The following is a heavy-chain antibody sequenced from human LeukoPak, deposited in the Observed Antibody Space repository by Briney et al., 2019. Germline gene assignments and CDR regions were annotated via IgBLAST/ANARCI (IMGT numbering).Heavy chain of an antibody. D-gene: IGHD2-15*01. CDR1: GYTFTSHG. J-gene: IGHJ4*02. CDR2: ISAYNGNT. V-gene: IGHV1-18*01. CDR3: ARDRYCSGGSCYELGFDY. Sequence: ASVKVSCKASGYTFTSHGISWVRQAPGQGLEWMGWISAYNGNTNYAQKLQGRVTMTTDTSTSTAYMELRSLRSDDTAVYYCARDRYCSGGSCYELGFDYWGQGTLVTVSS.